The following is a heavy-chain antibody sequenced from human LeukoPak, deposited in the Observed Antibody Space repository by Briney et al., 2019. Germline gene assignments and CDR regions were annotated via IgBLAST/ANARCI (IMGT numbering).Heavy chain of an antibody. D-gene: IGHD4-23*01. Sequence: SETLSLTCAVSGGSISSSNWWSWVRQPPGKGLEWIGEIYHSGSTNYNPSLKSRVTISVDTSKNQFSLKLSSVTAADTAVYYCARADYGGNTHLYYYYYMDVWGKGTTVTVSS. V-gene: IGHV4-4*02. CDR1: GGSISSSNW. J-gene: IGHJ6*03. CDR3: ARADYGGNTHLYYYYYMDV. CDR2: IYHSGST.